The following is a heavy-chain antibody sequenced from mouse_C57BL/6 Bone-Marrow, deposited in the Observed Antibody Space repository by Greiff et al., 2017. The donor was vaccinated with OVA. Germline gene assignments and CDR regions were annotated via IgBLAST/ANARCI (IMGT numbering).Heavy chain of an antibody. D-gene: IGHD3-2*02. CDR1: GYTFTSYW. CDR3: AREGTAQAYFDY. J-gene: IGHJ2*01. V-gene: IGHV1-53*01. Sequence: VQLQQPGTELVKPGASVKLSCKAPGYTFTSYWMHWVKQRPGQGLEWIGNINPSNGGTNYNEKFKSKATLTVDKSSSTAYMQLSSLTSEDSAVYYCAREGTAQAYFDYWGQGTTLTVSS. CDR2: INPSNGGT.